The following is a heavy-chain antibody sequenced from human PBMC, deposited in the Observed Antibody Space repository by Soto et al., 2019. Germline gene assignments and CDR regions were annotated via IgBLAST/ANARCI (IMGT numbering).Heavy chain of an antibody. CDR1: GYSFTSYW. J-gene: IGHJ6*02. CDR2: IYPGDSDT. V-gene: IGHV5-51*01. CDR3: ARRPDLYYYGMDV. Sequence: PGESLKISCKGSGYSFTSYWIGWVRQMPGKGLEWMGIIYPGDSDTRYSPSFQGQVTISADKPISTAYLQWSSLKASDTAMYYCARRPDLYYYGMDVWGQGTTVTVSS.